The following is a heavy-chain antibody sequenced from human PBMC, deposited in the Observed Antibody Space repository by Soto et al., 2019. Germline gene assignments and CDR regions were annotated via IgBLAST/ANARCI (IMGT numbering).Heavy chain of an antibody. CDR1: GGTFSSYA. V-gene: IGHV1-69*01. J-gene: IGHJ4*02. D-gene: IGHD3-22*01. CDR3: ARGATYYYDSSGYYTLGY. CDR2: IIPIFGTA. Sequence: QVQLVQSGAEVKKPGSSVKVSCKASGGTFSSYAISWVRQAPGQGLEWMGGIIPIFGTANYAQKFQGRVTITADESTSTAYMELSSLRSEDTAVYYCARGATYYYDSSGYYTLGYWGQGTLVTVSS.